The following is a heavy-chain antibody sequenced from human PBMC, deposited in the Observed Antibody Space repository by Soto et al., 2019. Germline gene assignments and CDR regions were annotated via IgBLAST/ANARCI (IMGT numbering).Heavy chain of an antibody. J-gene: IGHJ4*02. CDR1: GFTFSSYA. V-gene: IGHV3-30-3*01. Sequence: QVQLVESGGGVVQPGRCLRLSCAASGFTFSSYAMHWVRQAPGKGLEWVAVISYDGSNKYYADSVKGRFTISRDNSKNTLYLKINGLRAGDRAVYYWARDGKTYYYDSSGYYSLAYWGQGPLVTVSS. D-gene: IGHD3-22*01. CDR2: ISYDGSNK. CDR3: ARDGKTYYYDSSGYYSLAY.